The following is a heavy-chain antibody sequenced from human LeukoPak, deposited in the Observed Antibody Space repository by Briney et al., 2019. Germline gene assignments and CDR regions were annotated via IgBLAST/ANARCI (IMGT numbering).Heavy chain of an antibody. CDR3: AKDFIVVVPAAPLDFDY. D-gene: IGHD2-2*01. CDR1: GFTFSSYA. J-gene: IGHJ4*02. Sequence: GGSLRLSCAASGFTFSSYAMSWVRQAPGKGLEWVAFIRYDGSNKYYADSVKGRFTTSRDNSKNTLYLQMNSLRAEDTAVYYCAKDFIVVVPAAPLDFDYWGQGTLATVSS. CDR2: IRYDGSNK. V-gene: IGHV3-30*02.